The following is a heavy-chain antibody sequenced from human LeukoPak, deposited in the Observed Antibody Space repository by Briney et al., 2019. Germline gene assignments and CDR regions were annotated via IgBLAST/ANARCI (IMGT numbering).Heavy chain of an antibody. J-gene: IGHJ4*02. V-gene: IGHV4-59*01. CDR1: GGSISSYY. CDR2: IYYSGST. Sequence: SETLSLTCTVSGGSISSYYWSWNRQPPGKGLEWIGYIYYSGSTNYNPSLKSRVTISVDTSKNQFSLKLSSVTAADTAVYYCAGSRSYFDYWGQGTLVTVSS. CDR3: AGSRSYFDY.